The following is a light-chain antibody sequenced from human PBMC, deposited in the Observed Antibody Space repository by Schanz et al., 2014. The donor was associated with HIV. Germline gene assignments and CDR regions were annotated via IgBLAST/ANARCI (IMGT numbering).Light chain of an antibody. CDR1: QSISNN. V-gene: IGKV3-20*01. CDR2: DAS. CDR3: HHYGDSRGT. Sequence: EIVMTQSPATLYVSPGEGATLSCRASQSISNNLAWYQHKPGQAPRLLIYDASNRATGIADRFSGSGSGTGFTLTISRLEPDDFAVYYCHHYGDSRGTFGGGTEVHI. J-gene: IGKJ4*02.